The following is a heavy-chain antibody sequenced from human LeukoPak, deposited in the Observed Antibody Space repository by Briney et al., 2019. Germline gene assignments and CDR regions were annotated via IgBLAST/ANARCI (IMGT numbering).Heavy chain of an antibody. CDR2: INHSGST. CDR1: GGSFSGYY. CDR3: ARGFNGRITMVRVPPGGYGMDV. J-gene: IGHJ6*02. Sequence: SETLSLTCAVYGGSFSGYYWSWIRQPPGKGLEWIGEINHSGSTNYNPSLKSRVTISVDTSKNQFSLKLSSVTAADTAVYYCARGFNGRITMVRVPPGGYGMDVWGQGTTVTVSS. D-gene: IGHD3-10*01. V-gene: IGHV4-34*01.